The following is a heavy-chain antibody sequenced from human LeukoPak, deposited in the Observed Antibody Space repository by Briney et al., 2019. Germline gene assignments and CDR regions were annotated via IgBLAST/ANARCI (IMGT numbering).Heavy chain of an antibody. V-gene: IGHV3-23*01. Sequence: RGSLRLSCSESGLTFRNFAISGVRKAPGKGLEWVSSIGGGDTHYADSVKGRFTISRDDSRSTVDLQMSSLRAEDTAVYYCAKDGQSFNSMCDYFDSWGQGTLVTVSS. D-gene: IGHD6-19*01. CDR3: AKDGQSFNSMCDYFDS. CDR1: GLTFRNFA. CDR2: IGGGDT. J-gene: IGHJ4*02.